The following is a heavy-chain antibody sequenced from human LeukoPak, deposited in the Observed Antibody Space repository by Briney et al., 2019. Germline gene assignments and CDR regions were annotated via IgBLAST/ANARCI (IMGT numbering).Heavy chain of an antibody. CDR2: INHSGST. D-gene: IGHD3-9*01. CDR3: ARHRLVNLNWFDP. J-gene: IGHJ5*02. V-gene: IGHV4-34*01. CDR1: GGSFSGYY. Sequence: SETLSLTCGVYGGSFSGYYWTWIRQPPGKGLEWIGEINHSGSTNYNPSLKSRVTMSLDTSKNQFSLKLSSVTAADTAVYYCARHRLVNLNWFDPWGQGTLVTVSS.